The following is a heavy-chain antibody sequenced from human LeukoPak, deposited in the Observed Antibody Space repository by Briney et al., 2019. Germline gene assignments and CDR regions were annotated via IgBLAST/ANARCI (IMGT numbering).Heavy chain of an antibody. J-gene: IGHJ5*02. V-gene: IGHV3-23*01. CDR3: AREKGFRFDP. CDR1: GFTFGGYA. CDR2: IPGSGGNT. Sequence: GGSLRLSCAASGFTFGGYAMSWVRQAPGKGLEWVSAIPGSGGNTYYADSVKGRFTISRDNSKNTLYLQMNSLRAEDTAVYYCAREKGFRFDPWGQGTLVTVSS. D-gene: IGHD2-21*01.